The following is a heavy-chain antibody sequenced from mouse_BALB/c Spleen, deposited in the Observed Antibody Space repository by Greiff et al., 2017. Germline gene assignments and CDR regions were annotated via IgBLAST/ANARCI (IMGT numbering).Heavy chain of an antibody. CDR3: VRDRGLYYAMDY. V-gene: IGHV2-9-2*01. Sequence: QVQLKESGPGLVAPSQSLSITCTVSGFSLTSYDISWIRQPPGKGLEWLGVIWTGGGTNYNSAFMSRLSISKDNSKSQVFLKMNSLQTDDTAIYYCVRDRGLYYAMDYWGQGTSVTVSS. CDR2: IWTGGGT. CDR1: GFSLTSYD. J-gene: IGHJ4*01.